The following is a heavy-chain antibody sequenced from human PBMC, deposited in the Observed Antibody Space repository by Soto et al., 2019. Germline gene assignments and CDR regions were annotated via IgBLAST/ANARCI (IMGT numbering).Heavy chain of an antibody. CDR3: AKIRVDYYDSSGYYYAGGYFDY. J-gene: IGHJ4*02. D-gene: IGHD3-22*01. V-gene: IGHV3-23*01. CDR1: GFTFSSYA. CDR2: ISGSGGST. Sequence: GGSLKLSCAASGFTFSSYAMSWVRQAPGKGLEWVSAISGSGGSTYYADSVKGRFTISRDNSKNTLYLQMNSLRAEDTAVYYCAKIRVDYYDSSGYYYAGGYFDYWGQGTLVTVSS.